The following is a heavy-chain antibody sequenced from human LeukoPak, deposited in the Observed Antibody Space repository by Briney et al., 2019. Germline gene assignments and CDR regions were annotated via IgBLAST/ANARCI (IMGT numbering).Heavy chain of an antibody. D-gene: IGHD2-2*01. CDR3: AKGIRYCSSTSCLNYFDY. Sequence: GGSLRLSCAASGFTFSSYGMHWVRQAPGKGLEWVSAISGSGGSTYYADSVKGRFTISRDNSKNTLYLQMNSLRAEDTAVYYCAKGIRYCSSTSCLNYFDYWGQGTLVTVSS. CDR1: GFTFSSYG. CDR2: ISGSGGST. J-gene: IGHJ4*02. V-gene: IGHV3-23*01.